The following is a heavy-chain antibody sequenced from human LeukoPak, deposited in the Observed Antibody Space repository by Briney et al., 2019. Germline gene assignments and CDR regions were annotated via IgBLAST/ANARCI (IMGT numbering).Heavy chain of an antibody. CDR1: GFTVSSNY. V-gene: IGHV3-53*01. Sequence: GGSLRLSCAASGFTVSSNYMSWVRQAPGKGLKWVSVIYSGGSTYYADSVKGRFTISRDNSKNTLHLQMNSLRAEDTAVYYCASGSGSYRTPYYYMDVWGTGTTVTVSS. CDR2: IYSGGST. J-gene: IGHJ6*03. D-gene: IGHD3-10*01. CDR3: ASGSGSYRTPYYYMDV.